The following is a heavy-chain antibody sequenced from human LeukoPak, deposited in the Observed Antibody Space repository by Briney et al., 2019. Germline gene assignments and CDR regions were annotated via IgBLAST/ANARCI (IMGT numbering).Heavy chain of an antibody. D-gene: IGHD4-17*01. Sequence: PGGSLRLSCAASGFTFSSYGMHWVRQAPGEGLEWVAVIWYDGSNKYYADSVKGRFTISRDNSKNTLYLQMNSLRAEDTAVYYCAKDISPWSVTPYYFDYWGQGTLVTVSS. J-gene: IGHJ4*02. CDR1: GFTFSSYG. CDR3: AKDISPWSVTPYYFDY. CDR2: IWYDGSNK. V-gene: IGHV3-33*06.